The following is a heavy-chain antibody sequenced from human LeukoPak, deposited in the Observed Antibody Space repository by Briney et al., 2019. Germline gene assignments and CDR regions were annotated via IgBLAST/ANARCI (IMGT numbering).Heavy chain of an antibody. J-gene: IGHJ2*01. D-gene: IGHD4-17*01. V-gene: IGHV4-39*07. Sequence: PSETLSLTCTVSGGSISSSSYYWGWIRQPPGKGLEWIGSIYYSGSTYYNPSLKSRVTISVDTSKNQFSLKLSSVTAADTAVYYCARVVTVTTHFDLWGRGTLVTVSS. CDR3: ARVVTVTTHFDL. CDR2: IYYSGST. CDR1: GGSISSSSYY.